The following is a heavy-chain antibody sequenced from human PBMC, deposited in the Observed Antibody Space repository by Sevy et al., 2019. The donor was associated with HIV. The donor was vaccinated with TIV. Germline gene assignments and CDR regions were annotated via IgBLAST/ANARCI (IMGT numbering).Heavy chain of an antibody. V-gene: IGHV3-7*01. CDR3: VRAIAAAGSF. CDR2: INQDGSVK. D-gene: IGHD6-13*01. J-gene: IGHJ4*02. CDR1: GFTLNSYW. Sequence: GGSLRLSCAASGFTLNSYWMSWVRQAPGKGLEWVANINQDGSVKYYVDSVKSRFTISRDNASNYHYLRMNSLRAEDTALYYYVRAIAAAGSFRGQGTLVTVSS.